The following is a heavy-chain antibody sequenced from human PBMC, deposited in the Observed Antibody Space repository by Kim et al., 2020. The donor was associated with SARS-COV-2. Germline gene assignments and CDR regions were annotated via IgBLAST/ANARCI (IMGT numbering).Heavy chain of an antibody. CDR3: AKERGAPAIGDAFAS. D-gene: IGHD2-2*02. CDR2: IAASGDRT. CDR1: GFTFNTYS. V-gene: IGHV3-23*01. Sequence: GGSLRLSCTASGFTFNTYSMTWVRQAPGKGLEWVSTIAASGDRTYFADSVMGRFTITRDNSMNTLYLQMNSLRAEDTAVYYCAKERGAPAIGDAFASWRPGTMVTV. J-gene: IGHJ3*02.